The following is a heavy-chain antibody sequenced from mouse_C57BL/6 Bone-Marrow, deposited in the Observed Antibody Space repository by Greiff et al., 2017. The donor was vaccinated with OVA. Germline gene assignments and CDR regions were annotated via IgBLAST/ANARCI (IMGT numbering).Heavy chain of an antibody. Sequence: VKLQESGAELARPGASVKLSCKASGYTFTSYGISWVKQRTGQGLEWIGEIYPRSGNTYYNEKFKGKATLTADKSSSTAYMELRSLTSEDSAVYFCARTRTGTGFAYCGQGTLVTVSA. CDR3: ARTRTGTGFAY. CDR1: GYTFTSYG. J-gene: IGHJ3*01. V-gene: IGHV1-81*01. D-gene: IGHD4-1*01. CDR2: IYPRSGNT.